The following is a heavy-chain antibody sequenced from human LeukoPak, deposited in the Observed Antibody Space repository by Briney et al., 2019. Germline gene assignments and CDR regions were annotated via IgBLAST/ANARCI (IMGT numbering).Heavy chain of an antibody. Sequence: GGSLRLSCAASGFSFGTYWMSWVRQAPGKGLEWVANINQDGSEKYYADSVKGRFTISTDNAKDSLYLQMNSLRVEDTAVYYCARDRRRRLQMFGGGGFDIWGQGTMVTVSS. D-gene: IGHD3-10*02. CDR2: INQDGSEK. J-gene: IGHJ3*02. CDR1: GFSFGTYW. V-gene: IGHV3-7*01. CDR3: ARDRRRRLQMFGGGGFDI.